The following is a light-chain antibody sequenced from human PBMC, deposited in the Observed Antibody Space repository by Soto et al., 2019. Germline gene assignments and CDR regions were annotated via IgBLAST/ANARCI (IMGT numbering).Light chain of an antibody. Sequence: ALTQPASVSGSPGQSITISCTGTSSDVGSYNLVSWYQQHPGKAPKLMIYEGSKRPSGVSNRFSGSKSGNTASLTISGLQAEDEADYYCCSYAGSYVFGTGTKVTVL. V-gene: IGLV2-23*01. J-gene: IGLJ1*01. CDR1: SSDVGSYNL. CDR2: EGS. CDR3: CSYAGSYV.